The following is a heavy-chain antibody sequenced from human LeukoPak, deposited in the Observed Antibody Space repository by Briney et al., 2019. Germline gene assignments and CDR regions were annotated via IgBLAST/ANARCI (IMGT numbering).Heavy chain of an antibody. V-gene: IGHV5-51*01. CDR2: IYPGDSDT. CDR1: GYSFTSYW. Sequence: GESLKISCRGSGYSFTSYWIGWVRQMPGQGLEWVGIIYPGDSDTRYSPPFQGQVTISADKSISTAYLQWSSLKASDTAMDYCARETYGSGWSHWGQGTLVTVSS. J-gene: IGHJ4*02. CDR3: ARETYGSGWSH. D-gene: IGHD6-19*01.